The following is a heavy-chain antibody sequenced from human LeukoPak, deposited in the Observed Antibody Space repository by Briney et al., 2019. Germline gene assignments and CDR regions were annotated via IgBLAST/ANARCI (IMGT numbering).Heavy chain of an antibody. CDR2: IYYSGST. V-gene: IGHV4-30-4*01. D-gene: IGHD3-10*01. J-gene: IGHJ6*04. CDR1: GGSISSGDYY. Sequence: SETLSLTCTVSGGSISSGDYYWSWIRQPPGKGLEWIGYIYYSGSTYYNPSLKSRVTISVDTSKNQFSLKLSSVTAADTAVYYCARVAMVRGVTTYFYYGMDVWGKGTTVTVSS. CDR3: ARVAMVRGVTTYFYYGMDV.